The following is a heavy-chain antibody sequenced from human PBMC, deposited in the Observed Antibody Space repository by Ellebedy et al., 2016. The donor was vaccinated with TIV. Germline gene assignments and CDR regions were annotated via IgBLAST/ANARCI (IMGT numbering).Heavy chain of an antibody. Sequence: PGGSLRLSCAASGFTFSSYAMSWVRQAPGTGLEWVSAISSSSSTIYYADSVKGRFTISRDNAKNSLYLQMNSLRDEDTAVYYCARAKRYYDILTGYSAYGVDAFDIWGQGTMVTVSS. CDR3: ARAKRYYDILTGYSAYGVDAFDI. J-gene: IGHJ3*02. V-gene: IGHV3-48*02. CDR1: GFTFSSYA. CDR2: ISSSSSTI. D-gene: IGHD3-9*01.